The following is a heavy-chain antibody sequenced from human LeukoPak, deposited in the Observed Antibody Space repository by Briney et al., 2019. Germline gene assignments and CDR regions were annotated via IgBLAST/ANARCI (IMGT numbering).Heavy chain of an antibody. J-gene: IGHJ5*02. CDR1: GGSISSYY. Sequence: SETLSLTCTVSGGSISSYYWSWIRQPPGKGLEWIGYICTSGSTNYNPSLKSRVTISVDTSKNQFSLKLSFVTAADTAVYYCARSRGDWNDVQYWFDPWGQGTLVTVSS. V-gene: IGHV4-4*09. CDR3: ARSRGDWNDVQYWFDP. CDR2: ICTSGST. D-gene: IGHD1-1*01.